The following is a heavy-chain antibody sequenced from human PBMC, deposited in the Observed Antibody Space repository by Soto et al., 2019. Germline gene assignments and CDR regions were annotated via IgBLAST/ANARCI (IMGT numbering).Heavy chain of an antibody. CDR3: AICTVDTIVTSGWCHYLDP. Sequence: EVQLLDSGGGLVQPGGSLRLSCAASGFTFSSSAMSWVRQAPGKGLEWVSAVSGSGGTTYYADSVRGRFTISRDNSKNTLYPPMNSLRAEDTAIYACAICTVDTIVTSGWCHYLDPWGQGTLVTVSS. D-gene: IGHD6-19*01. CDR1: GFTFSSSA. V-gene: IGHV3-23*01. J-gene: IGHJ5*02. CDR2: VSGSGGTT.